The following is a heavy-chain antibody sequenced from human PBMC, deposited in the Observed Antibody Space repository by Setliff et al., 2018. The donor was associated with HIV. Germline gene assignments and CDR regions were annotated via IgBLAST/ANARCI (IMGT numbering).Heavy chain of an antibody. CDR3: AKSPNRYSPLDWFDP. V-gene: IGHV3-74*01. J-gene: IGHJ5*02. CDR1: GFTFSTRW. Sequence: HPGGSLRLSCAASGFTFSTRWMHWIRQGPGKGLVWVSRINSDGSSTSYADSVKGRFTVSRDNAKNSLYLQMNSLRSEDTALYYCAKSPNRYSPLDWFDPWGQGTLVTVSS. CDR2: INSDGSST. D-gene: IGHD5-18*01.